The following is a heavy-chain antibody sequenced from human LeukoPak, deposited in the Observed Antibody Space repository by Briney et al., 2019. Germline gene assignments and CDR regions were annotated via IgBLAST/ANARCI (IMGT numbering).Heavy chain of an antibody. CDR3: ARSQRGYSIVPSPYGSFDY. CDR2: IYYSGST. Sequence: SETLSLTCTVSGGSISSYYWSWIRQPPGKGLEWIGYIYYSGSTNYNPSLKSRVTIPVDTSKNQFSLKLSSVTATDTAVYYCARSQRGYSIVPSPYGSFDYWGQGTLVTVSS. V-gene: IGHV4-59*01. J-gene: IGHJ4*02. CDR1: GGSISSYY. D-gene: IGHD4-11*01.